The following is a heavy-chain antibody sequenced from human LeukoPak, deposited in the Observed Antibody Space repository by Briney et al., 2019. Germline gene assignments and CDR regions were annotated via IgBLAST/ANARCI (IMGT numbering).Heavy chain of an antibody. CDR2: IYYSGST. CDR1: GGSISSSSYY. D-gene: IGHD3-22*01. Sequence: SETLSLTCTVSGGSISSSSYYWGWIRQPPGKGLEWIGSIYYSGSTYYNPSLKSRVTISVDTSKNQFSLKLSSVTAADTAVYYCARLPVVIAAFDIWGQGTMVTVSS. V-gene: IGHV4-39*01. J-gene: IGHJ3*02. CDR3: ARLPVVIAAFDI.